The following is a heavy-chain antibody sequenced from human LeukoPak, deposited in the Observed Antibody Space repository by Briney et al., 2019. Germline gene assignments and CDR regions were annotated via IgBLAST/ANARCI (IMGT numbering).Heavy chain of an antibody. D-gene: IGHD2-2*01. Sequence: GGSLRLSCAASGFTFSSYSMNWVRQAPGKGLEWVSSISSSSSYIYYADSVKGRFTISRDNAKNSLYLQMNSLRAEDTAVYYCARDRFDHDIIVVVPAAVDYWGQGTLVTVSS. J-gene: IGHJ4*02. V-gene: IGHV3-21*01. CDR1: GFTFSSYS. CDR3: ARDRFDHDIIVVVPAAVDY. CDR2: ISSSSSYI.